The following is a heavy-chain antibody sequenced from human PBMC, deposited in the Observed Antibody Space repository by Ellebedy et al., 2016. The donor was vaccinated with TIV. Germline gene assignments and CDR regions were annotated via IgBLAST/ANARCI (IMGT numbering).Heavy chain of an antibody. V-gene: IGHV3-66*01. CDR2: IYGGGST. CDR1: GFTFSDHY. D-gene: IGHD4-17*01. Sequence: GESLKISCAASGFTFSDHYMDWVRQAPGKGLEWVSLIYGGGSTYYADSVKGRFTISRDTSKNTLYLHMNSLRADDTALYYCAGRNSGDYPYFDFWGQGALVTVSS. CDR3: AGRNSGDYPYFDF. J-gene: IGHJ4*02.